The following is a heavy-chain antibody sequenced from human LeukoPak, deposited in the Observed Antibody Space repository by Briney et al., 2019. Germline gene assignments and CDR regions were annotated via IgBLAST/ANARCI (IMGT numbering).Heavy chain of an antibody. CDR3: AYLNYYGSGSFDN. CDR2: ISSSSSYI. J-gene: IGHJ4*02. V-gene: IGHV3-21*01. D-gene: IGHD3-10*01. Sequence: GGSLRLSCAASGFTFSSYSMNWVRQAPGKGLEWVSSISSSSSYIYYADSVKGRFTISRDNAKNSLYLQMNSLRAEDTAVYYCAYLNYYGSGSFDNWGQGTLVTVSS. CDR1: GFTFSSYS.